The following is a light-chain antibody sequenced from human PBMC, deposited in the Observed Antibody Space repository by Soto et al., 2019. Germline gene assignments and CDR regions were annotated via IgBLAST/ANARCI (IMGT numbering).Light chain of an antibody. CDR2: GVT. CDR3: SSFTTTYFYV. CDR1: GGDIGAYNY. Sequence: QSVLTQPASVSGSLGQSITLSCTGSGGDIGAYNYVSWYQQHPGKAPKLIIYGVTHRPSGVSSRFSASKSAYTASLPISALQAEDEADYYCSSFTTTYFYVFGPGTKLTVL. J-gene: IGLJ1*01. V-gene: IGLV2-14*01.